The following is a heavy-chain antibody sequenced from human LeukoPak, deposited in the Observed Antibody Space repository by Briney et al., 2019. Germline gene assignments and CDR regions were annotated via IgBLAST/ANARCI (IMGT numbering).Heavy chain of an antibody. CDR3: AREGASTISHAFDV. V-gene: IGHV3-7*01. Sequence: GGSLRLSCAASGFPFSTFWMTWVRQAPGKGLEWVANIIQDGSERYYVGSVKGRFTISRDNAKNSLYLQMNSLRAEDAAVYYCAREGASTISHAFDVWGQGTMVTVSS. J-gene: IGHJ3*01. CDR2: IIQDGSER. D-gene: IGHD3-16*01. CDR1: GFPFSTFW.